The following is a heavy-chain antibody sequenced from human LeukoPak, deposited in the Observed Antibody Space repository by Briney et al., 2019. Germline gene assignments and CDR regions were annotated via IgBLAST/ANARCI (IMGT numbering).Heavy chain of an antibody. CDR3: ARDFGYGSGSGDDAFDI. CDR2: INPNSGGT. CDR1: GYTFTGYY. Sequence: ASVKVSCKASGYTFTGYYMHWVRQAPGQGLEWMGWINPNSGGTNYAQKFQGWVTMTRDTSISTAYMELSRLRSDDTAVYYCARDFGYGSGSGDDAFDIWGQGTMVTVSS. J-gene: IGHJ3*02. D-gene: IGHD3-10*01. V-gene: IGHV1-2*04.